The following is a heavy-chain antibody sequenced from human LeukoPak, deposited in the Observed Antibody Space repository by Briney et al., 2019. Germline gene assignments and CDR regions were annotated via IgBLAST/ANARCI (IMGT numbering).Heavy chain of an antibody. V-gene: IGHV5-51*01. D-gene: IGHD3-16*01. CDR2: IYPGDSDT. Sequence: GESLKISCKGSGYSFTSYWIGWVRQMPGKGLEWMGIIYPGDSDTRYSPSFQGQVTISADKSISTAYLQWSSLKASDTAMYYCARLRRMITFGGYYYGMDVWGQGTRSPSP. J-gene: IGHJ6*02. CDR3: ARLRRMITFGGYYYGMDV. CDR1: GYSFTSYW.